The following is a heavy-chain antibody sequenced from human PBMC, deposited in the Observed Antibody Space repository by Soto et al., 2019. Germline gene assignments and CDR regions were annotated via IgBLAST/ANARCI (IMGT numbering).Heavy chain of an antibody. D-gene: IGHD6-19*01. CDR3: ARADSSGWDAFDY. J-gene: IGHJ4*02. CDR2: ISAYNANT. V-gene: IGHV1-18*01. Sequence: QVQLVQSGAEVKKPGASVKVSCKASGYTFTSYGISWVRQAPRQRLEWMGWISAYNANTNYSQELQGRATMARDTSTSTASMGRRSLRLDDTAVYYCARADSSGWDAFDYWGQGTLVTVSS. CDR1: GYTFTSYG.